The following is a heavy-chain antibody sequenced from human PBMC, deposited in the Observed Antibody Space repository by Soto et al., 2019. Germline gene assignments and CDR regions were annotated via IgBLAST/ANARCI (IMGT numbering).Heavy chain of an antibody. CDR1: GGSIRGYY. J-gene: IGHJ4*02. Sequence: QVQLQESGPGLVKPSKTLSLTCTISGGSIRGYYWTWVRQSPRKGLQWIGYIYYTGSNNYNYNPSLNSRVTRSVDTSKNQFSLKLSSATAADTAVYYCARHNSGLYLDRWGQGTLVTVSS. CDR3: ARHNSGLYLDR. CDR2: IYYTGSNNY. V-gene: IGHV4-59*08. D-gene: IGHD6-19*01.